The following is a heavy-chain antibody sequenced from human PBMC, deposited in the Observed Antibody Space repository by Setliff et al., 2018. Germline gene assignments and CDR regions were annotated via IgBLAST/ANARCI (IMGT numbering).Heavy chain of an antibody. D-gene: IGHD3-10*01. Sequence: ASVKVSCKASGYIFAGYYIHWVRQTPGQGLEWMGYVNPIGGGATYAQKFQGRVTLTRDASITTTYMVLNSLRSDDTAVYYCARDLNRWFGEFAFDSWGQGTMVTVS. CDR2: VNPIGGGA. J-gene: IGHJ3*02. V-gene: IGHV1-2*02. CDR1: GYIFAGYY. CDR3: ARDLNRWFGEFAFDS.